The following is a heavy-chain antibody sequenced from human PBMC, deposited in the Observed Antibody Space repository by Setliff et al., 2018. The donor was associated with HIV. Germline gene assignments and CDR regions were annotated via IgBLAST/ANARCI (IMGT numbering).Heavy chain of an antibody. D-gene: IGHD1-26*01. CDR1: GYTFTGYY. CDR2: INPNSGGT. Sequence: ASVKVSCKASGYTFTGYYMHWVRQAPGQGLEWMGRINPNSGGTNYARKFQGRVTMTRDTSITTAYMELSRLRSDDTAVYYCARGTRVGANDAFDIRGQGTMVTVSS. V-gene: IGHV1-2*06. J-gene: IGHJ3*02. CDR3: ARGTRVGANDAFDI.